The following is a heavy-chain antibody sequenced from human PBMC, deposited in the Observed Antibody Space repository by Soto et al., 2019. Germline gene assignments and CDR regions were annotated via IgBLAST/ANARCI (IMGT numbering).Heavy chain of an antibody. CDR3: AREGIAAAGRDFDY. J-gene: IGHJ4*02. D-gene: IGHD6-13*01. V-gene: IGHV3-33*01. CDR1: GFTFSSYG. CDR2: IWYDGSNK. Sequence: ESGGGVVQPGRSLRLSCAASGFTFSSYGMHWVRQAPGKGLEWVAVIWYDGSNKYYADSVKGRFTISRDNSKNTLYLQMNSLRAEDTAVYYCAREGIAAAGRDFDYWGQGTLVTVSS.